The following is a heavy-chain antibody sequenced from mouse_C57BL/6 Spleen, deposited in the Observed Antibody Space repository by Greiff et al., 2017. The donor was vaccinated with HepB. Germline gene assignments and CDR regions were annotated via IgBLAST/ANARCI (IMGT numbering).Heavy chain of an antibody. CDR2: INPNNGGT. Sequence: VQLQQSGPELVKPGASVKISCKASGYTFTDYYMNWVKQSHGKSLEWIGDINPNNGGTSYNQKFKGKATLTVDKSSSTAYMELRSLTSEDSAVYYCARGRGRGYWGQVTLVTVSA. CDR1: GYTFTDYY. CDR3: ARGRGRGY. V-gene: IGHV1-26*01. D-gene: IGHD3-3*01. J-gene: IGHJ3*02.